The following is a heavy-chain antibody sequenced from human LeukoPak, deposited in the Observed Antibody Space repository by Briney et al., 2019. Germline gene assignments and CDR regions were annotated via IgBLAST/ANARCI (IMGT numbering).Heavy chain of an antibody. CDR1: GFTFSNYP. Sequence: GGSLRLSCAASGFTFSNYPMNWVRQAPGKGLEWVSYIGSGGSPIYYADSVRGRFSISRDNAKNLLYLQMSSLRAEDTAVYYCARSILGATFDPWGQGTLVTVSS. D-gene: IGHD1-26*01. CDR2: IGSGGSPI. CDR3: ARSILGATFDP. V-gene: IGHV3-48*03. J-gene: IGHJ5*02.